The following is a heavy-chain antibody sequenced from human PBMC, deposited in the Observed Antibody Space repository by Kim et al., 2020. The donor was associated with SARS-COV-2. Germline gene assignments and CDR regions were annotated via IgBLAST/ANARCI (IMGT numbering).Heavy chain of an antibody. Sequence: ASVKVSCKASGYTFTAYFIHWVRQAPGQGLEWMGWISPNTGDTYYSEMFQARVTMARDTSISTAYMDLNRLRPDDTAVYFCARVKGNSESPFASGAFSIWGQGTLLTVSS. CDR2: ISPNTGDT. D-gene: IGHD2-15*01. CDR3: ARVKGNSESPFASGAFSI. J-gene: IGHJ4*02. V-gene: IGHV1-2*02. CDR1: GYTFTAYF.